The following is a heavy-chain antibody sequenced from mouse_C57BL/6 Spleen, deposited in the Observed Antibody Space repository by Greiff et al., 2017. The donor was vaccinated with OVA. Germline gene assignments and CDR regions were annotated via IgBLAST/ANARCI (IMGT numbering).Heavy chain of an antibody. CDR1: GYTFTDYE. CDR2: IDPETGGT. V-gene: IGHV1-15*01. Sequence: QVQLQQSGAELVRPGASVTLSCKASGYTFTDYEMHWVKQTPVHGLEWIGAIDPETGGTAYNQKFKGKAILTADKSSSTAYMELRSLTSEDSAVEYCTGYYGSSYGWYFDVWGTGTTVTVSS. J-gene: IGHJ1*03. CDR3: TGYYGSSYGWYFDV. D-gene: IGHD1-1*01.